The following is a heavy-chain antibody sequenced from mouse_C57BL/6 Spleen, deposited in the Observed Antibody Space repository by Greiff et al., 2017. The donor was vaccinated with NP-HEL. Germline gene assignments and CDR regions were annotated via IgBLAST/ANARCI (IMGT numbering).Heavy chain of an antibody. CDR2: ISDGGSYT. Sequence: EVQLVESGGGLVKPGGSLKLSCAASGFTFSSYAMSWVRQTPEKRLEWVATISDGGSYTYYPDNVKGRFTISRDNAKNNLYLQMSHLKSEDTAMYYCARDRGYYSNYYAMDYWGQGTSVTVSS. CDR3: ARDRGYYSNYYAMDY. J-gene: IGHJ4*01. V-gene: IGHV5-4*01. D-gene: IGHD2-5*01. CDR1: GFTFSSYA.